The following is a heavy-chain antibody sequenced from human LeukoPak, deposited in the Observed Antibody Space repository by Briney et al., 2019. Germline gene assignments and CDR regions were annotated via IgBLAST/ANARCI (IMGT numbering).Heavy chain of an antibody. V-gene: IGHV4-61*02. Sequence: SETLSLTCTVSGGSISSGSYYWSWIRQPAGKGLEWIGRIYTSGSTNYSPSLKSRVTISVDTSKNQFSLNLTSVTTADTAVYYCARDGGSYPNWYFDLWGRGTLVTVSS. J-gene: IGHJ2*01. CDR2: IYTSGST. CDR1: GGSISSGSYY. D-gene: IGHD1-26*01. CDR3: ARDGGSYPNWYFDL.